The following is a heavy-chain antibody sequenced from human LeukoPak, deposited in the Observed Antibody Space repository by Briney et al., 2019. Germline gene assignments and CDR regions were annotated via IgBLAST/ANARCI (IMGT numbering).Heavy chain of an antibody. CDR1: GGSISSGGYY. CDR3: ARVHPSYYYYGMDV. CDR2: IYYSGST. Sequence: SETLSLTCTVSGGSISSGGYYWSWIRQHPGKGLEWIGYIYYSGSTYYNPSLKSRVTISVDTSKNQFPLKLSSVTAADTAVYYCARVHPSYYYYGMDVWGKGTTVTVSS. J-gene: IGHJ6*04. V-gene: IGHV4-31*03.